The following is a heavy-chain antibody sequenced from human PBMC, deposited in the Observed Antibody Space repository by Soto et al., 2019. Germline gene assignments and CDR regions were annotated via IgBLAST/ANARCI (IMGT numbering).Heavy chain of an antibody. CDR2: ISYDGSNK. D-gene: IGHD3-10*01. Sequence: QVQLVESGGGVVQPGRSLRLSCAASGFTFSSYAMHWVRQAPGKGLGWVAVISYDGSNKYYADSVKGRFTISRDNSKITLYLPLNCLRAKDTALYYCARGSEEFGEFDAFDSWGQGTMVTVSA. V-gene: IGHV3-30-3*01. CDR3: ARGSEEFGEFDAFDS. CDR1: GFTFSSYA. J-gene: IGHJ3*02.